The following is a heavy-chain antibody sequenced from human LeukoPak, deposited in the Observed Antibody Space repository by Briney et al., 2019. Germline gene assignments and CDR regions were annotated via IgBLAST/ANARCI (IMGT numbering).Heavy chain of an antibody. V-gene: IGHV4-59*08. CDR2: IYYSGST. Sequence: SETLSLTCNASGGSTSSSYWSWIRQPPGKGLEWIGYIYYSGSTNYNPSLKSRVTMSVDTSKNQFSLKVTSVTAADTAVYYCARLTAYFDLWGRGTLVTVSS. J-gene: IGHJ2*01. CDR3: ARLTAYFDL. CDR1: GGSTSSSY.